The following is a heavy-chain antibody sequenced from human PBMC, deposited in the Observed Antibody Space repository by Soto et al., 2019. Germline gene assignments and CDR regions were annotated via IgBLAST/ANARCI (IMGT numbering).Heavy chain of an antibody. D-gene: IGHD3-3*02. J-gene: IGHJ4*02. CDR1: GGSFSTYG. CDR3: ARDGISNSFDY. CDR2: IIPIFRSA. V-gene: IGHV1-69*06. Sequence: QVQLVQSGAEVKKPGSSVKVSCKASGGSFSTYGISWVRQAPGQGLEWMGRIIPIFRSAHYTQKLQGRVTITADRSTSIVYMERSSLRSEDTAVYYCARDGISNSFDYWGQGTLVTVSS.